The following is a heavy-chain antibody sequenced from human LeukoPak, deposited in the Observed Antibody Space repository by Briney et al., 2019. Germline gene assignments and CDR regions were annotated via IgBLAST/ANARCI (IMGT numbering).Heavy chain of an antibody. CDR1: GFTFSSYS. V-gene: IGHV3-21*01. J-gene: IGHJ4*02. D-gene: IGHD3-10*01. CDR3: ARERMVRGVISY. Sequence: PGGSLRLSCAASGFTFSSYSMNWVRQAPGKGLEWVSSISSSSSYIYYADSVKGRFTISRDNAKNSLYLQMNSLRAEDTAVYYCARERMVRGVISYWGQGTLVTVSS. CDR2: ISSSSSYI.